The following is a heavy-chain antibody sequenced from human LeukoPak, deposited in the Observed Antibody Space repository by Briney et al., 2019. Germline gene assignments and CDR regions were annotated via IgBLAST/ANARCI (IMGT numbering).Heavy chain of an antibody. Sequence: GESLKISCKGSGYSFTSYWIGWVRQMPGKGLEWMGIIYPGDSDTRYSPSFQGQVTISADKSISTAYLQWSSLKASDTAMYYCAREGGCSSTSCYVEAWFDPWGQGTLVTVSS. V-gene: IGHV5-51*01. CDR2: IYPGDSDT. CDR3: AREGGCSSTSCYVEAWFDP. CDR1: GYSFTSYW. D-gene: IGHD2-2*01. J-gene: IGHJ5*02.